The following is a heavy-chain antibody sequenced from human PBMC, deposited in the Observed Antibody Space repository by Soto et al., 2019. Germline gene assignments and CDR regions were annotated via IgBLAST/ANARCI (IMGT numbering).Heavy chain of an antibody. CDR1: GFPLSHYA. V-gene: IGHV3-21*01. CDR2: ISSDSRYI. D-gene: IGHD2-15*01. Sequence: GGSLRLSFAASGFPLSHYALNWVRQAPGKGLGWVSYISSDSRYIYHGDSGKGRFTISRDNARNSVYLQMNSLRDEDTAVYYCARIKLVDFFFINVDVYDMDVWGQGTPVTVSS. J-gene: IGHJ6*02. CDR3: ARIKLVDFFFINVDVYDMDV.